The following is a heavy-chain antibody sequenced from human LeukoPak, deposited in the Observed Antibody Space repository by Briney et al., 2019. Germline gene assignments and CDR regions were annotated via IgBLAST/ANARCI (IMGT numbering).Heavy chain of an antibody. V-gene: IGHV3-23*01. CDR2: ISGSGRSA. CDR1: GFTFMNYA. Sequence: LSGGSLRLSCAASGFTFMNYAMNWVRQAPGKGLQWVSAISGSGRSAYYADSVKGRFTISRDNSKNTLYLQMNSLRAGDTAVYYCAKVGTVYFPLDFWGQGTLVTVSS. D-gene: IGHD2/OR15-2a*01. CDR3: AKVGTVYFPLDF. J-gene: IGHJ4*02.